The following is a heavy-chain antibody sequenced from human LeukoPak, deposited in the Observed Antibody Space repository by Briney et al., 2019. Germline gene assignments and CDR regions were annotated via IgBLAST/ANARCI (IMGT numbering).Heavy chain of an antibody. CDR1: GGSISSYY. V-gene: IGHV4-59*08. J-gene: IGHJ4*02. D-gene: IGHD5-18*01. CDR2: IYYSGST. Sequence: PSETLSLTCTVSGGSISSYYWSWIRQPPGKGLEWIGYIYYSGSTNYNPSLKSRVTISVDTSKNQFSLKLSSVTAADTAAYYCARKAMARYYFDYWGQGTLVTVSS. CDR3: ARKAMARYYFDY.